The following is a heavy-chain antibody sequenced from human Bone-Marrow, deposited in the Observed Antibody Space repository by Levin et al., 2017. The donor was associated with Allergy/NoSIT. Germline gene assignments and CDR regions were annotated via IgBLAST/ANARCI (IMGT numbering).Heavy chain of an antibody. CDR2: IYTAGAT. D-gene: IGHD3-10*01. J-gene: IGHJ3*01. Sequence: PGGSLRLSCTASGFSMSTNYMSWVRQAPGKGLEWVSLIYTAGATYYSDSVKGRFTISRDTSNNTLFLQMNRLSAEDTAVYYCARDWPFGSGPYDAFALWGPGTMVTVSS. CDR1: GFSMSTNY. CDR3: ARDWPFGSGPYDAFAL. V-gene: IGHV3-53*01.